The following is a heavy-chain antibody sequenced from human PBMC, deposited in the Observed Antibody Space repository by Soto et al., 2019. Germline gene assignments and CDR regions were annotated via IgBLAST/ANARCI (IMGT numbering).Heavy chain of an antibody. D-gene: IGHD1-1*01. J-gene: IGHJ4*02. CDR3: ARRAETNGWNGFGADKYYFDF. CDR1: GYTFTSYD. CDR2: MNPSTGNS. Sequence: QVQLVQSGAEVRKPGASVKVSCEASGYTFTSYDIYGVRQATGQGLEWMGWMNPSTGNSGYAQKFQGRVTMTSDTSISTAHMELSSLRSEDTAVYYCARRAETNGWNGFGADKYYFDFWGQGTLVTVSS. V-gene: IGHV1-8*01.